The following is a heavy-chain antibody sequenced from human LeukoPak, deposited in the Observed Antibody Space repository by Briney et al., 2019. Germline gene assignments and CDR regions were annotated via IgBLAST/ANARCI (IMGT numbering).Heavy chain of an antibody. CDR2: FDPEDGET. CDR1: GYTLTELS. J-gene: IGHJ6*03. Sequence: GASVKVSCKVSGYTLTELSMHWVRQAPGKGLEWMGGFDPEDGETIYAQKFQVRVTMTEDTSTDTAYMELSSLRSEDTAVYYCATANLNGGNFYPYYYYMDVWGKGTTVTVSS. V-gene: IGHV1-24*01. D-gene: IGHD4-23*01. CDR3: ATANLNGGNFYPYYYYMDV.